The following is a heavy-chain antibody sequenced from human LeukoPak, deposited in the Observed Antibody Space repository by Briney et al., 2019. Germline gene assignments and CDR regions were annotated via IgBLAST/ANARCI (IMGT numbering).Heavy chain of an antibody. CDR1: GYTFTSYD. V-gene: IGHV1-8*01. CDR2: MNPNSGNT. J-gene: IGHJ4*02. D-gene: IGHD1-26*01. Sequence: ASVKVSCKASGYTFTSYDINWVRQATGQGLEWMGWMNPNSGNTGYAQKFQGRVTMTRNTSISTAYMELSSRRSEDTAVYYCARGWEDSGSYDYWGQGTLVTVSS. CDR3: ARGWEDSGSYDY.